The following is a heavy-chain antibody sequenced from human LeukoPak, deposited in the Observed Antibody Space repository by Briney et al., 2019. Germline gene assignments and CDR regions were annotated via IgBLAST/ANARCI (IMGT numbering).Heavy chain of an antibody. Sequence: SVKVSCKASGGTFSSYAISWVRQAPGQGLEWMGGIIPIFGTANYAQKFQGRVTITTDESTSTAYMELSSLRSGDTAVYYCASWYSGSVVGHDAFDIWGQGTMVTVSS. V-gene: IGHV1-69*05. CDR3: ASWYSGSVVGHDAFDI. CDR1: GGTFSSYA. J-gene: IGHJ3*02. CDR2: IIPIFGTA. D-gene: IGHD1-26*01.